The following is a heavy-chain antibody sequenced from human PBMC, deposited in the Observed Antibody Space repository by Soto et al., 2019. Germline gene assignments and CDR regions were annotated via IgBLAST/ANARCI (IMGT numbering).Heavy chain of an antibody. CDR2: IYYSGST. V-gene: IGHV4-39*01. Sequence: QLQLQESGPGLVKPSETLSLTCTVSGGSISTSSYYWGWIRQPPGKGLEWIGSIYYSGSTYSNPSLKSRVTISVDTSKNQFSLKLSSVAAADTAAYYCARQGGSYYSNSWGQGTLVTVSS. CDR1: GGSISTSSYY. J-gene: IGHJ4*02. CDR3: ARQGGSYYSNS. D-gene: IGHD1-26*01.